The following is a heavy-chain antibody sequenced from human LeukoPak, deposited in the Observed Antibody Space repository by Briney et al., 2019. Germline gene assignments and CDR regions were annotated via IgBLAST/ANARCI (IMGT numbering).Heavy chain of an antibody. CDR1: GLTFINYW. CDR3: ARVEYSGNGNLY. J-gene: IGHJ4*02. Sequence: GGSLRLSCAGSGLTFINYWMTWVRQFPGKGLEWVANINRDGSGKYYLPSVRGRFTISKDDAKDSLYLQMDSLRPEDTAIYYCARVEYSGNGNLYWGQGTLVTVSS. V-gene: IGHV3-7*03. D-gene: IGHD1-26*01. CDR2: INRDGSGK.